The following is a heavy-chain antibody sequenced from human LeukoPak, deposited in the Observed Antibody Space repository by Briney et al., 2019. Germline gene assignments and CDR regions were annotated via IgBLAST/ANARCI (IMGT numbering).Heavy chain of an antibody. CDR1: GGSISSYY. V-gene: IGHV4-4*07. CDR3: ARYCSSTTCYTRAVDC. J-gene: IGHJ4*02. D-gene: IGHD2-2*02. Sequence: PSETLSLTCTVSGGSISSYYWTWIRQPAGKGLEWIGRIYTTGSTNYNPSLTSRVTMSVDTSKNQFSLKLSSVTAADTAVYYCARYCSSTTCYTRAVDCWGPGTLVIVSS. CDR2: IYTTGST.